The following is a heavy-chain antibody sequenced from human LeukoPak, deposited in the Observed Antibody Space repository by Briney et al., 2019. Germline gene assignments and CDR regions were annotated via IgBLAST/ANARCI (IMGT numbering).Heavy chain of an antibody. J-gene: IGHJ4*02. CDR1: GFMFSHHT. V-gene: IGHV3-23*01. Sequence: GGSLRLSCAASGFMFSHHTMAWVRQAPGKGLEWVSSISGSGDATRYADSLMGRFSISRDNSKNTVSLQMNSLRAEDTAVYFCAKSDCGSDGCKLLNYWGQGTLVTASS. CDR2: ISGSGDAT. D-gene: IGHD2-21*01. CDR3: AKSDCGSDGCKLLNY.